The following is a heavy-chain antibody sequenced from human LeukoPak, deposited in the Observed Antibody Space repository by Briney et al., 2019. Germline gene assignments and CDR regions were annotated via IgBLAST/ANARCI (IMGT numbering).Heavy chain of an antibody. Sequence: GESLKISCKGSGYSFTSHWIGWVRQMPGKGLEWMGIIYPSDSDTRYSPSFQGQVTISAAKSISTAYLEWSSLEASDTAMYYCARRGYCSGTSCYVFDFWGQGTLVTVSS. CDR2: IYPSDSDT. V-gene: IGHV5-51*01. D-gene: IGHD2-2*01. J-gene: IGHJ4*02. CDR3: ARRGYCSGTSCYVFDF. CDR1: GYSFTSHW.